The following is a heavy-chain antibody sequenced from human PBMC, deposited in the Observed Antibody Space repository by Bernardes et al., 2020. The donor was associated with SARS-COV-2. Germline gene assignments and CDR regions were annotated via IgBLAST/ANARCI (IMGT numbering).Heavy chain of an antibody. J-gene: IGHJ3*02. V-gene: IGHV4-59*02. CDR3: AREGYYDSSGYYHHDAFDI. Sequence: SETLSLTCTVSGGSVSSSYWSWIRQPPGKGLEWIGYIFHSGSINYNPSLKSRLTISVDTSKNQFSLKLSSATAADTAVYYCAREGYYDSSGYYHHDAFDIWGQGTMVTVSS. D-gene: IGHD3-22*01. CDR2: IFHSGSI. CDR1: GGSVSSSY.